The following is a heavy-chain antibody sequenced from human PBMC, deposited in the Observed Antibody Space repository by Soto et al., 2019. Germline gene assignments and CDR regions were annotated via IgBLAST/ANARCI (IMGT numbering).Heavy chain of an antibody. Sequence: SETLSLTCTVSGGSISSGVYYWIWIRQHPGKGLEWIGYIYYSGSTYYNPSLKSRVTISVDTSKNQFSLKLSSVTAADTAVYYCARGAPYYYDSSGYSPVFDYWGQGTLVTVSS. CDR2: IYYSGST. D-gene: IGHD3-22*01. J-gene: IGHJ4*02. CDR3: ARGAPYYYDSSGYSPVFDY. V-gene: IGHV4-31*03. CDR1: GGSISSGVYY.